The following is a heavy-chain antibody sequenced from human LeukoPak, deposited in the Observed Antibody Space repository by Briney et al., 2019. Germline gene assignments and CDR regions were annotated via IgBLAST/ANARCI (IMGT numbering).Heavy chain of an antibody. Sequence: GGSLRLSCAAPGFTFSTYGMHWVRQAPGKGLEGVAVISYDGSNKYYADSVKGRFTISRDNSKNTLYLQMNSLRVEDTAVYYCAPEGDGYILFDYWGQGTLVTVSS. CDR2: ISYDGSNK. V-gene: IGHV3-30*03. D-gene: IGHD5-24*01. J-gene: IGHJ4*02. CDR1: GFTFSTYG. CDR3: APEGDGYILFDY.